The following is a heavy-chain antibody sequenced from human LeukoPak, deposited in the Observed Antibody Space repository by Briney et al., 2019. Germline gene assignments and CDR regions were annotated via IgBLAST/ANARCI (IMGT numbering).Heavy chain of an antibody. CDR3: VRHIGSGSYSPLDP. Sequence: GESLKISCKGSGYGFTSFWIGWVRQMPGKGLEWMGIIYPGDSDTRYSPSFQGQVTISVDKSFTTAYLQWSSLKASDTAMYYCVRHIGSGSYSPLDPWGPGTLVTVSS. J-gene: IGHJ5*02. D-gene: IGHD3-10*01. CDR1: GYGFTSFW. CDR2: IYPGDSDT. V-gene: IGHV5-51*01.